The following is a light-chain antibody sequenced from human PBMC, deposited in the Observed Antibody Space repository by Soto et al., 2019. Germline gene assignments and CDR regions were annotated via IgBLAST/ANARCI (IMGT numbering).Light chain of an antibody. CDR3: QQYGSSGT. Sequence: EIVLTQSPGTLSLPPGERATLSCRASQSFSNNYLAWYQQKPGQAPRLLIYGASNRATGIPDRFSGSGSGTDFTLTISRLETEDFAVYYCQQYGSSGTFGQGTKVDI. J-gene: IGKJ1*01. CDR1: QSFSNNY. CDR2: GAS. V-gene: IGKV3-20*01.